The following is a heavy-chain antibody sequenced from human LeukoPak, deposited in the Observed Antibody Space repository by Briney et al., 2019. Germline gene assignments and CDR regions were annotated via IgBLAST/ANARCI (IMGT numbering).Heavy chain of an antibody. CDR3: ARVCGYSTYPCDGARYYKYGMDV. Sequence: HSGGSLRLSCAASGFTFSDYDMHWVRQATGKGLEWVSGIGSAGDTFYPASVKGRFTISRENAKSSLYLQMNSLRAEDTAVYYCARVCGYSTYPCDGARYYKYGMDVWGQGTTVTVSS. CDR1: GFTFSDYD. J-gene: IGHJ6*02. D-gene: IGHD5-12*01. CDR2: IGSAGDT. V-gene: IGHV3-13*01.